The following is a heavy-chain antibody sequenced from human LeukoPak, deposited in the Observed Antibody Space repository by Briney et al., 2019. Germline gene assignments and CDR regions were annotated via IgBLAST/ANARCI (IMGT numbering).Heavy chain of an antibody. CDR1: GFTFNNYA. V-gene: IGHV3-23*01. J-gene: IGHJ6*03. D-gene: IGHD2-2*01. CDR3: AKGYQLLFYYYYYMDV. Sequence: GGSLRLSCAASGFTFNNYAMSWVRQAPGKGLEWVSGISGSSSTYYADSVKGRFTISRDNSKNTFYLQMYSLRAEDTAVYYCAKGYQLLFYYYYYMDVWGKGTTVTVSS. CDR2: ISGSSST.